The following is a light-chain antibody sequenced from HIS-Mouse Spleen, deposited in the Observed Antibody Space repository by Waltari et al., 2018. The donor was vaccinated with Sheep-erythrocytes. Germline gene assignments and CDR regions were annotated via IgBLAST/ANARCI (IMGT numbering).Light chain of an antibody. CDR2: DVS. CDR3: CSYAGSYNHV. CDR1: SSDVGGYNS. J-gene: IGLJ1*01. V-gene: IGLV2-11*01. Sequence: QSALTQPRSVSGSPGQSVTISCTGTSSDVGGYNSVPWYQQHPGNAPKPMIYDVSKRPSGVPDRFSGSKSGNTASLTISGLQAEDEADYYCCSYAGSYNHVFATGTKVTVL.